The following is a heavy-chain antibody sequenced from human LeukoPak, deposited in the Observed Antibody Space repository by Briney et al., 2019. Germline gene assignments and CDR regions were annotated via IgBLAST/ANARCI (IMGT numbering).Heavy chain of an antibody. J-gene: IGHJ6*02. CDR3: ARDSRDYVWGSYAYGMDV. Sequence: ASVKVSCKASGYTFTSYDINWVRQATGQGLEWMGWMNPNSGNTGYAQKFQGRVTMTRNTSISTAYMELSSLRPEDTAVYYCARDSRDYVWGSYAYGMDVWGQGTTVTVSS. D-gene: IGHD3-16*01. CDR1: GYTFTSYD. CDR2: MNPNSGNT. V-gene: IGHV1-8*01.